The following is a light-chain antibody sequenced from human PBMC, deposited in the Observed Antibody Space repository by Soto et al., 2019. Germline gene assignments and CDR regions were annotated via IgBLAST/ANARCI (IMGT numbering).Light chain of an antibody. J-gene: IGKJ2*01. CDR1: QTISNS. CDR2: AVS. Sequence: DIQMDQSPSSLSASGGNRVTITCRASQTISNSVNWYQQKPGTAPKLLIYAVSKVQTGVTLRFTGGRAGADFTLTISCLKREDFATYYCKHRHTTPYTFGQGTQL. V-gene: IGKV1-39*01. CDR3: KHRHTTPYT.